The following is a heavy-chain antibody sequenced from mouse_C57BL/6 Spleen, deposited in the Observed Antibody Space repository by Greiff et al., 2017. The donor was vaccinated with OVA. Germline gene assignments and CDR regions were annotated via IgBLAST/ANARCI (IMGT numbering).Heavy chain of an antibody. CDR1: GYTFTSYW. D-gene: IGHD2-4*01. CDR2: IYPSDSET. Sequence: QVQLQQPGAELVRPGSSVKLSCKASGYTFTSYWREGGKDRPGQVPEVIGNIYPSDSETHYKQKFKDKATLTVDKSSSTAYMQLSSLTSEDSAVYYCARNYYDYDDGYFDYWGQGTTLTVSS. V-gene: IGHV1-61*01. J-gene: IGHJ2*01. CDR3: ARNYYDYDDGYFDY.